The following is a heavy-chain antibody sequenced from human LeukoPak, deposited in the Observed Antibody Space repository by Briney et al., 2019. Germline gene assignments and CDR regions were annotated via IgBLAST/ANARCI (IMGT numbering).Heavy chain of an antibody. V-gene: IGHV4-59*12. D-gene: IGHD6-19*01. CDR3: ARDNYQWLGIYYYYYMDV. CDR1: GGSISRYY. Sequence: PSETLSLTCTVSGGSISRYYWSWIRQPPGKGLEWIGSIYYSGSTYYNPSLKSRVTISVDTSKNQFSLKLSSVTAADTAVYYCARDNYQWLGIYYYYYMDVWGKGTTVTVSS. J-gene: IGHJ6*03. CDR2: IYYSGST.